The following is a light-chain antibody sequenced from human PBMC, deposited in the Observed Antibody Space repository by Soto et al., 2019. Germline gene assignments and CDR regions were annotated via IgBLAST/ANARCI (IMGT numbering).Light chain of an antibody. Sequence: QSVLTQPPSASGSPGQSVTISCTGTSSDVGGYGYVSWYQQHPGKAPKLMIYEVSKRPSGVPDRFSGSKSGNTASLTVSGLQAEGEADYYCSSYAGSNNYVFGTGTKLTVL. CDR2: EVS. CDR3: SSYAGSNNYV. V-gene: IGLV2-8*01. CDR1: SSDVGGYGY. J-gene: IGLJ1*01.